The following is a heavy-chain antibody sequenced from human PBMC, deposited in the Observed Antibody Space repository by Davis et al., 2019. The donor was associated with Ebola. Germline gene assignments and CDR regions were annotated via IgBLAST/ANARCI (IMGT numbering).Heavy chain of an antibody. J-gene: IGHJ6*02. D-gene: IGHD6-13*01. CDR3: AREIAAAGNYYYGMDV. CDR1: GFTFSSYW. V-gene: IGHV3-74*01. CDR2: INSDGSST. Sequence: HTGGSLRLSCAASGFTFSSYWMHWVRQAPGKGLVWVSRINSDGSSTSYADSVKGRFTISRDNAKNTLYLQMNSLRAEDTAVYYCAREIAAAGNYYYGMDVWGQGTTVTVSS.